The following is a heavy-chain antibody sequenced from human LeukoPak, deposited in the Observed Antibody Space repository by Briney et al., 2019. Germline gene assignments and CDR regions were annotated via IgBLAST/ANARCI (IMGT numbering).Heavy chain of an antibody. CDR1: GYTFTSYD. CDR2: MNPNSDNT. Sequence: LKLSCKASGYTFTSYDINSGREATGQELECRGGMNPNSDNTGYAQKLQGRVTITRHNSISTAYMELSSLRSEDTAVYYCARGRRYLSSAYDQSDYWGQGSLVTASS. CDR3: ARGRRYLSSAYDQSDY. J-gene: IGHJ4*02. D-gene: IGHD5-12*01. V-gene: IGHV1-8*03.